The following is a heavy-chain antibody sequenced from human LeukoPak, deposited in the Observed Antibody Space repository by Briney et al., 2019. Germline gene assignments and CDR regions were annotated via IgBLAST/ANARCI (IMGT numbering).Heavy chain of an antibody. V-gene: IGHV3-23*01. CDR2: LSAGGGDT. Sequence: GGSLRLSCAASGFTFSSYAMGWVRQAPGKGLEWVSSLSAGGGDTYYADSVQGRFTISRDNSKSTLHLQMNNLRAEDTALYYCAKEFSSGWNFWGQGTQVTVSS. D-gene: IGHD6-19*01. CDR3: AKEFSSGWNF. CDR1: GFTFSSYA. J-gene: IGHJ4*02.